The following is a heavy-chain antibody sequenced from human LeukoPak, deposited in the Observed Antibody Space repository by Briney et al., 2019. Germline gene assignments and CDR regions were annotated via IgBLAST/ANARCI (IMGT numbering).Heavy chain of an antibody. Sequence: GASVKVSCKASGYSFTSSGISWVRQALGQGVEWMGWISDYNGNTNYPPKLQGRVTMTTDTSTSTAYMELRSLRSDHTAVYYSARDMITMVRGVIVFDYWGQGTLVTVSS. V-gene: IGHV1-18*01. CDR2: ISDYNGNT. CDR3: ARDMITMVRGVIVFDY. J-gene: IGHJ4*02. D-gene: IGHD3-10*01. CDR1: GYSFTSSG.